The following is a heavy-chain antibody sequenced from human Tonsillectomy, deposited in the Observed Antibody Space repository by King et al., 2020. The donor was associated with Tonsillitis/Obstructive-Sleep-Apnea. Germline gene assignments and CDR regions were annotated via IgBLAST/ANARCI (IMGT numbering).Heavy chain of an antibody. CDR2: INWSGGST. CDR1: GFIFDDYD. Sequence: VQLVESGGGVVRPGGSLRLSCAASGFIFDDYDMTWVRQAPGKGLEWVSGINWSGGSTGDGDSVKGRFTISRDNAKNSLYLQMNSLRAEDTALYYCASDIGCSSTSCPWNDAFDIWGQGTMVTVSS. CDR3: ASDIGCSSTSCPWNDAFDI. V-gene: IGHV3-20*04. J-gene: IGHJ3*02. D-gene: IGHD2-2*01.